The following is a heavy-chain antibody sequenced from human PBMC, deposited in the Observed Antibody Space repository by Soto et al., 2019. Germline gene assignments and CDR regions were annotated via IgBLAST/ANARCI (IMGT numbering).Heavy chain of an antibody. CDR3: AKGKGYCTNGVCYSHYYYYYYMDV. D-gene: IGHD2-8*01. CDR2: ISGSGGST. CDR1: GFTFSSYA. V-gene: IGHV3-23*01. J-gene: IGHJ6*03. Sequence: GGSLRLSCAASGFTFSSYAMSWVRQAPGKGLEWVSAISGSGGSTYYADSVKGRFTISRDNSKNTLYLQMNSLRAEDTAVYYCAKGKGYCTNGVCYSHYYYYYYMDVWGKGTTVTVSS.